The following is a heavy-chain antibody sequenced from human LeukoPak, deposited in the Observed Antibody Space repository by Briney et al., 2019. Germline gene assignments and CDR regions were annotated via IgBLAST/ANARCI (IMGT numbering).Heavy chain of an antibody. CDR3: ARVYGGYDFNYYYYYMDV. V-gene: IGHV4-39*07. CDR1: GDSISSSSSY. J-gene: IGHJ6*03. D-gene: IGHD5-12*01. Sequence: SETLSLTCTVSGDSISSSSSYWGWIRQPPGKGLEWIGRIYPRGSTLYNPSLKSRVTLSVDTSKNQFSLRLTSVTAADTAVYYCARVYGGYDFNYYYYYMDVWGKGTAVTISS. CDR2: IYPRGST.